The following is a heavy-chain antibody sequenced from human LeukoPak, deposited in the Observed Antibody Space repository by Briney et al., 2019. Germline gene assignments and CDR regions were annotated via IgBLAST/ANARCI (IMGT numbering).Heavy chain of an antibody. Sequence: GGSLRLSCAASGFTFSSYAMSWVRQAPGKGLEWVSAISGSGGSTYYADSVKGRFTISRDNSKNTLYLQMNSLRAEDTAVYYCAKSITMIVVVIPGFDYWGQGTLVTVSS. CDR2: ISGSGGST. J-gene: IGHJ4*02. D-gene: IGHD3-22*01. CDR1: GFTFSSYA. V-gene: IGHV3-23*01. CDR3: AKSITMIVVVIPGFDY.